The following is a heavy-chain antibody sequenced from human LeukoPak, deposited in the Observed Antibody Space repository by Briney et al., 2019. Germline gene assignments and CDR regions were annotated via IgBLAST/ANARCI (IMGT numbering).Heavy chain of an antibody. CDR2: ISGSGATT. V-gene: IGHV3-23*01. Sequence: PGGSLRLSCAASGFTFSSHAMNWVRQAPGKGLEWVSAISGSGATTYYADSVKGRFTISRDNSKNTLYLQMNSLRAEDTAVYYCTTARGSDLQYFQHWGQGTLVTVSS. CDR3: TTARGSDLQYFQH. CDR1: GFTFSSHA. J-gene: IGHJ1*01. D-gene: IGHD1-26*01.